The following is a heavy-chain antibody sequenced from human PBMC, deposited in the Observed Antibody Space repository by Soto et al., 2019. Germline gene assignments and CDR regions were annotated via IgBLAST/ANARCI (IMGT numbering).Heavy chain of an antibody. Sequence: QMQLVQSGPEVKQPGTSVKVSCKASGFTFTSSAMQWVRQARGQRLEWIGWIVVGSGNTNYAQKFQERVTITRDMSTSTAYMELSSLRSEDTAVYYCAAVGYCGGDCDAFDIWGQGTMVTVSS. D-gene: IGHD2-21*02. J-gene: IGHJ3*02. V-gene: IGHV1-58*02. CDR3: AAVGYCGGDCDAFDI. CDR2: IVVGSGNT. CDR1: GFTFTSSA.